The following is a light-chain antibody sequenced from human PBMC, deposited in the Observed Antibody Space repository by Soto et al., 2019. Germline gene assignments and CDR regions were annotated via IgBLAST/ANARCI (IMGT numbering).Light chain of an antibody. CDR1: SSDVGAYNY. CDR3: SSYTSSNTLV. J-gene: IGLJ2*01. V-gene: IGLV2-14*01. Sequence: QSALTQPASVSGSPGQSITISCTGTSSDVGAYNYVSWYQQHPGKAPKLMIFEVSDRPSGVSNRFSGSKSGNTASLTISGLQAEDDADYYCSSYTSSNTLVFGGGTKLTV. CDR2: EVS.